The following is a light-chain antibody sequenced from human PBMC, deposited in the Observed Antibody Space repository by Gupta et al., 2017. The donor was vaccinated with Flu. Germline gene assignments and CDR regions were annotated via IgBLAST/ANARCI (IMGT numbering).Light chain of an antibody. CDR3: QYYDSSLSGSV. CDR1: SSNIGAGYD. J-gene: IGLJ2*01. Sequence: QSVLTQPPSVSGAPGQRVTISCTGSSSNIGAGYDVHWYQQLPGTAPKLLIYGNSNRPSGVPDRFSGYKSGTSAYPDITGLQAEEEADYYGQYYDSSLSGSVFGGGTKMTVL. V-gene: IGLV1-40*01. CDR2: GNS.